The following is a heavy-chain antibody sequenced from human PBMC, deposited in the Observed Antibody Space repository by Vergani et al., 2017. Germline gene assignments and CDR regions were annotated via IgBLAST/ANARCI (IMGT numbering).Heavy chain of an antibody. CDR2: FDPEDGET. CDR1: SFTLTELS. Sequence: QVQLVQSGAEVKKPGASLKVSSQLSSFTLTELSIHWVRQAPGKGLGWMGGFDPEDGETIYAQKFQGRVTMTEDTSTDTAYLELSRLRSDDTAVYYCARDLGIAAACTVHYYYYGMDVWGQGTTVTVSS. CDR3: ARDLGIAAACTVHYYYYGMDV. V-gene: IGHV1-24*01. J-gene: IGHJ6*02. D-gene: IGHD6-13*01.